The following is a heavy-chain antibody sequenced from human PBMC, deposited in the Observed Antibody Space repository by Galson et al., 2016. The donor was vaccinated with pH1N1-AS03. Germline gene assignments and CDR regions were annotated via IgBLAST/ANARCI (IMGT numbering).Heavy chain of an antibody. D-gene: IGHD3-22*01. V-gene: IGHV4-34*01. CDR2: VIHGGSI. CDR1: GGSVSGYG. Sequence: ETLSLTCAVYGGSVSGYGWSWIRQSPGKGLEWIGEVIHGGSIIYNPSLTSRVTISGDTSRNQLSLQLNSVTAADTAVYYCARGRIVVGVVGPGRVRDYFDPWGQGTLVTVSS. J-gene: IGHJ5*02. CDR3: ARGRIVVGVVGPGRVRDYFDP.